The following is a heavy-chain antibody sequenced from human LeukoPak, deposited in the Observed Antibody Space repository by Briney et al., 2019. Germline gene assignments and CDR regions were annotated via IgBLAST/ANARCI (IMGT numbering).Heavy chain of an antibody. CDR3: ASRADIASGWYKGGDQFAY. D-gene: IGHD6-19*01. CDR2: IIPIFGTA. J-gene: IGHJ4*02. Sequence: SVKLSCKASGGTFSSYAISWVRQATGQALEWMGGIIPIFGTAHYAQKFQARVTITADESTSTAYMELSSLRSEDTAVYYCASRADIASGWYKGGDQFAYWGQGTLVTVSS. V-gene: IGHV1-69*13. CDR1: GGTFSSYA.